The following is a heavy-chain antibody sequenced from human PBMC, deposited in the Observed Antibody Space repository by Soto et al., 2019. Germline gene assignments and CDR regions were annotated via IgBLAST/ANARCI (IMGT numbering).Heavy chain of an antibody. CDR1: GGSISSSSYY. CDR2: IYYSGST. V-gene: IGHV4-39*07. Sequence: PSETLSLTCTVSGGSISSSSYYWGWIRQPPGKGLEWIGSIYYSGSTYYNPSLKSRVTISVDTSKNQFSLKLSSLRSEDTAVYYCARIENYDFWSGISYPDYWGQGTLVTVSS. D-gene: IGHD3-3*01. CDR3: ARIENYDFWSGISYPDY. J-gene: IGHJ4*02.